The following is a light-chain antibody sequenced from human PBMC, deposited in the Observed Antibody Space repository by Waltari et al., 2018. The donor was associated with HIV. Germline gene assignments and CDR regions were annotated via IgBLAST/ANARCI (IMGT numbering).Light chain of an antibody. J-gene: IGLJ2*01. V-gene: IGLV3-25*03. CDR2: KDT. CDR3: QSADTSGTYVV. CDR1: SLANNY. Sequence: SFELAQPPSVPVSPGQTATITCSGVSLANNYGYWYKHKSGQAPLLVIYKDTERPSGIPDRFSGSTSGSIVTLTISGVQAEDEADYYCQSADTSGTYVVFGGGTKLTVL.